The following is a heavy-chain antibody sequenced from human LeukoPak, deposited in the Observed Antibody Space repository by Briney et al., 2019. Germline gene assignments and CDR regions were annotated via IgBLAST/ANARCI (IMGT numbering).Heavy chain of an antibody. CDR1: GFTFSSYA. D-gene: IGHD5-18*01. J-gene: IGHJ4*02. CDR3: AKVSSYGLYYFDD. CDR2: ISGSAGST. Sequence: GGSLRLSCAGSGFTFSSYAMSWVRQAPGKGLEWVSTISGSAGSTYYADSVKGRFTISRDNSKNTLYLQMNSLRAEDTAVYYCAKVSSYGLYYFDDWGQGTLVTVSS. V-gene: IGHV3-23*01.